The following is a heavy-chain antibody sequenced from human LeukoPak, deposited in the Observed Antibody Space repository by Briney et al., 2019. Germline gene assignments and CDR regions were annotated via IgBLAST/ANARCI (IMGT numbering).Heavy chain of an antibody. Sequence: GGSLRLSCTASGLTFSTSGFNWVRQAPGKGLEWVASIGPTGSDRYHAGSIKGRFTIPRDNANNFLYLQMNSLRAEDTAVYYCATETNGRHYDYWGQGTLLTVSS. CDR1: GLTFSTSG. V-gene: IGHV3-21*06. J-gene: IGHJ4*02. CDR2: IGPTGSDR. D-gene: IGHD1-14*01. CDR3: ATETNGRHYDY.